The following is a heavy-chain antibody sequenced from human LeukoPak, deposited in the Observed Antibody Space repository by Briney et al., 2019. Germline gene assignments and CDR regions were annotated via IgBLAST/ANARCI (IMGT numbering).Heavy chain of an antibody. V-gene: IGHV3-23*01. J-gene: IGHJ4*02. CDR2: IGSSDGKT. CDR1: GFTFSNYA. Sequence: GGSLRLSCAASGFTFSNYAMSWVRQAPGNGLEWVSAIGSSDGKTYYADSVEGRFTISRDNSKNTLYLQMNSLRAEDTAVYYCARGGVYSSRGIDYWGQGTLVTVSS. D-gene: IGHD6-13*01. CDR3: ARGGVYSSRGIDY.